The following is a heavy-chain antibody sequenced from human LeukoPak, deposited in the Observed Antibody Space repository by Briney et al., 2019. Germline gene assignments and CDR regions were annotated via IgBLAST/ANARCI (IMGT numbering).Heavy chain of an antibody. V-gene: IGHV3-7*04. CDR2: INQDGSEK. CDR1: GFTFSNYW. Sequence: TGGSLRFYCAASGFTFSNYWMSWVRQAPGKGLEWVANINQDGSEKSYVDSVEGRFTISRDNAKKSLYLHVNSLRAEDTAVYYCARDIYGGHDYWGQGTLLTVSS. D-gene: IGHD2-21*01. J-gene: IGHJ4*02. CDR3: ARDIYGGHDY.